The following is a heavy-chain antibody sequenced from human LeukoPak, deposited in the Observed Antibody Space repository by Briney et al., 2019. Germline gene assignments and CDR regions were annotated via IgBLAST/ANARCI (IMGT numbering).Heavy chain of an antibody. V-gene: IGHV3-48*03. Sequence: GGSLRLSCAASGFTFSSYEMNWVRQAPGKGLEWVSYISSSGSTIYYADSVKGRFTISRDNAKNSLYLQMNSLRAEDTAVYCCASDYGDPLNYWGQGTLVTVSS. J-gene: IGHJ4*02. CDR2: ISSSGSTI. CDR1: GFTFSSYE. CDR3: ASDYGDPLNY. D-gene: IGHD4-17*01.